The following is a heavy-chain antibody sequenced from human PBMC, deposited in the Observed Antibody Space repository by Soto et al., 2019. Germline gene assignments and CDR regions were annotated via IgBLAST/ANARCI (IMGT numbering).Heavy chain of an antibody. CDR2: INAGNGDT. D-gene: IGHD1-26*01. V-gene: IGHV1-3*01. CDR1: GYSFNNYA. CDR3: AKDRATQVSGTGWFGP. J-gene: IGHJ5*02. Sequence: GASVKVSCKTSGYSFNNYAIQWVRQAPGQGLEWMGWINAGNGDTLYSQNFQDRVTFTRDTSASTAYMELRSLRSEDTAVYYCAKDRATQVSGTGWFGPWGQGTLVTVSS.